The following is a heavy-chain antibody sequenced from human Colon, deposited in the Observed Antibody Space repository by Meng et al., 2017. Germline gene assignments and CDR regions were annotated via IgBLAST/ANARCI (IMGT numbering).Heavy chain of an antibody. J-gene: IGHJ6*02. CDR2: IGDSSFYI. CDR3: ARDPPHYYYGMDV. V-gene: IGHV3-21*01. CDR1: GFTFSTYS. Sequence: GESLKISCAASGFTFSTYSINWVRQAPGKGLEWVSSIGDSSFYIKYADPVKGRFTISRDNAKNSLYLQMTSLRVEDTAVYYCARDPPHYYYGMDVWGQGTTVTVSS.